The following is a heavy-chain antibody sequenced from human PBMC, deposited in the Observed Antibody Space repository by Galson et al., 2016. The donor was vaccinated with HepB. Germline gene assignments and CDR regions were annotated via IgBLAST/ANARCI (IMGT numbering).Heavy chain of an antibody. J-gene: IGHJ4*02. CDR2: IKHDGSLK. Sequence: SLRLSCATSTFPFSRYWMTWVRQAPGRGLEWVANIKHDGSLKYYVDSVNGRFSITRDNTQNSLFLQMNSLRAEDTACYYCAAITMIRGVDFWGQGSLVTVSS. D-gene: IGHD3-10*01. CDR3: AAITMIRGVDF. V-gene: IGHV3-7*03. CDR1: TFPFSRYW.